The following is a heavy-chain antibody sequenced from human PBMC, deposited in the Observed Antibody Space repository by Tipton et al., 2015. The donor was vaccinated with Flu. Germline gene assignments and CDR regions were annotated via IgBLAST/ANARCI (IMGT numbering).Heavy chain of an antibody. CDR1: GYTFTGYF. V-gene: IGHV1-2*06. CDR3: ARVGAWNDLEF. CDR2: INPHSGGT. J-gene: IGHJ4*02. Sequence: QLVQSGAEVKKSGASVKVSCKTSGYTFTGYFLHWVRRAPGQGLEWLGRINPHSGGTNFAENFQGRVTLTRDMSIATTYMELSDLTSDDTAIYYCARVGAWNDLEFWGQGTLVNVSS. D-gene: IGHD1-1*01.